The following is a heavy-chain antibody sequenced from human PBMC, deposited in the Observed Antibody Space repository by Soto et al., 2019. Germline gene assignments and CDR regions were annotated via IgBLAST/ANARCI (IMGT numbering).Heavy chain of an antibody. CDR1: GGTFSSYA. D-gene: IGHD3-3*01. V-gene: IGHV1-69*13. CDR3: ARRVFGVVSDWFDP. J-gene: IGHJ5*02. CDR2: IIPIFGTA. Sequence: SVKVSCKASGGTFSSYAIGWVRQAPGQGLEWMGGIIPIFGTANYAQKFQGRVTITADESTSTAYMELSSLRSEDTAVYYCARRVFGVVSDWFDPWGQGTLVTVSS.